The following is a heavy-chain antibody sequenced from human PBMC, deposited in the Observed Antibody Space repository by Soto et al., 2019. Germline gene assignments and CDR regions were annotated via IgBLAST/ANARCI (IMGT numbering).Heavy chain of an antibody. Sequence: QVQLVQSGAEVKKPGSSVKVSCKASGGTFSSYTITWVRQAPGQGLEWMGRIIPIIGVTKYAQKSQGRVTITADKSTSTAYMEVSSLRSEDTAVYYCARDDGEFYYYYMDVWGKGTTVTVSS. D-gene: IGHD4-17*01. CDR3: ARDDGEFYYYYMDV. J-gene: IGHJ6*03. CDR2: IIPIIGVT. V-gene: IGHV1-69*08. CDR1: GGTFSSYT.